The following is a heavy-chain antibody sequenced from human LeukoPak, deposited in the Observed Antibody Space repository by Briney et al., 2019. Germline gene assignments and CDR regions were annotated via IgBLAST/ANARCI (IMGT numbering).Heavy chain of an antibody. CDR3: ARRAGAYSHPYDY. D-gene: IGHD4/OR15-4a*01. Sequence: SGGSLRLSCAASGFTFSNYWMSWVRQAPGKGLEWVSFIYSDNTHYSDSVKGRFTISRDNSKNTLYLQMNSLRAEDTAVYYCARRAGAYSHPYDYWGQGTLVTVSS. CDR1: GFTFSNYW. V-gene: IGHV3-53*01. CDR2: IYSDNT. J-gene: IGHJ4*02.